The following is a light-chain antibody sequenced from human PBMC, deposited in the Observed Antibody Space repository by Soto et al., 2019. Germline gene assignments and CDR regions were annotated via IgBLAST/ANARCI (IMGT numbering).Light chain of an antibody. CDR1: QTISTW. CDR2: DAS. J-gene: IGKJ1*01. CDR3: RQYNIYPWT. Sequence: DIQVTQSPPTLSASVGDRVTITCRASQTISTWMAWYQQKPGKAPKLLVYDASTLQSGVASRFSGSGSGTEFTLSISSLQPDDFATYYCRQYNIYPWTFGQGTKV. V-gene: IGKV1-5*01.